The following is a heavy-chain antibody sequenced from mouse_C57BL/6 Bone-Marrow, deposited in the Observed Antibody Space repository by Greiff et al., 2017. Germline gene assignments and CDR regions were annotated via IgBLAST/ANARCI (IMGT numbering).Heavy chain of an antibody. CDR1: GYTFTSYW. V-gene: IGHV1-61*01. Sequence: VKLQQPGAELVRPGSSVKLSCKASGYTFTSYWMDWVKQRPGQGLEWIGNIYPSDSETHYNQKFKDKATLTVDKSSSTAYMQLSSLTSEDSAVYYCARIYDWFAYWGQGTLVTVSA. CDR3: ARIYDWFAY. J-gene: IGHJ3*01. CDR2: IYPSDSET. D-gene: IGHD2-12*01.